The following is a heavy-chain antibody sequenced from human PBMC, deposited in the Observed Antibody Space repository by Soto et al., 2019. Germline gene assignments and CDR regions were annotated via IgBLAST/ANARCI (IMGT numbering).Heavy chain of an antibody. V-gene: IGHV4-39*01. CDR2: IYHSGTT. J-gene: IGHJ4*02. CDR1: GGSISSSSYY. D-gene: IGHD3-22*01. Sequence: PSETLSLTCTVSGGSISSSSYYWGWIRQPPGKGLEWIGSIYHSGTTYYNSSLKSRVTISVDTSRNQFSLKLSSVTAADTAVYYCARVKDEYYYDSSGYPLDYWGQGTLVTVSS. CDR3: ARVKDEYYYDSSGYPLDY.